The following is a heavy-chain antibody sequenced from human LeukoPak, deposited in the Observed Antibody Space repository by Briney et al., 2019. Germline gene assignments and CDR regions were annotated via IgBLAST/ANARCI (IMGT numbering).Heavy chain of an antibody. D-gene: IGHD1-26*01. Sequence: GGSLRLSCAASGFTFSSYAMHWVRQAPGKGLEWVAVISYVGSNKYHADFVKARFTISRDNSKNTLYLPINSLGAEDTAVYYCASDSGSYYGHDYWGQGTLVTVSS. V-gene: IGHV3-30*04. CDR1: GFTFSSYA. J-gene: IGHJ4*02. CDR3: ASDSGSYYGHDY. CDR2: ISYVGSNK.